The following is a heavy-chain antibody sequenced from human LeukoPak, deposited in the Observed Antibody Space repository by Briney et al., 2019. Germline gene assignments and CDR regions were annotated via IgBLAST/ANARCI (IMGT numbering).Heavy chain of an antibody. CDR1: GFTFSSHG. CDR3: AKDDNYIRFLS. Sequence: GGSLRLSCAASGFTFSSHGMNWVRQAPGKGLEWVSGISGSGGNTYYADSVKGRFTISRDNSKNTLYLQMNSLRAEDTAVYYCAKDDNYIRFLSWGQGTLVTVSS. CDR2: ISGSGGNT. J-gene: IGHJ5*02. V-gene: IGHV3-23*01. D-gene: IGHD3-16*01.